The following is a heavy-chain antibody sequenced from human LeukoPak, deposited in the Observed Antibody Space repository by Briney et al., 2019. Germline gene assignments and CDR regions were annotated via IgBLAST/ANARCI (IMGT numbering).Heavy chain of an antibody. D-gene: IGHD4-11*01. V-gene: IGHV3-23*01. CDR1: GFTFSSYA. CDR3: ARLMTTVTGYYYMDV. Sequence: GGSLRLSCAASGFTFSSYAMSWVRQAPGKGLEWVSAISGSGGSTYYADSVKGRFTISRDNSKNTLYLQMNSLRAEDTAVYYCARLMTTVTGYYYMDVWGKGTTVTASS. CDR2: ISGSGGST. J-gene: IGHJ6*03.